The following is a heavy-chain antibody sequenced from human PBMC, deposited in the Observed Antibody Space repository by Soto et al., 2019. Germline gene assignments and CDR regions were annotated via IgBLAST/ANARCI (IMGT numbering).Heavy chain of an antibody. D-gene: IGHD3-22*01. V-gene: IGHV4-30-4*01. CDR2: IYYSGST. J-gene: IGHJ4*02. Sequence: QVHLQESGPGLVKPSQTLSLTCTVSGGSISSSDFHWSWIRQPPGKGLEWIGYIYYSGSTSYNPSLKSRVTISLDTSKNQFSLKLSSVTAADTAVYYCARVSDSSAYYSDYWGKGTLVTVSS. CDR3: ARVSDSSAYYSDY. CDR1: GGSISSSDFH.